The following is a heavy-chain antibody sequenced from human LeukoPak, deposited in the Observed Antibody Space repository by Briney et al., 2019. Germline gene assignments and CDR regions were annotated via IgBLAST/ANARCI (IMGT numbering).Heavy chain of an antibody. CDR2: ISGSGGST. Sequence: PGGSLRLSCAASGFTFSSYAMSWVRQAPGKGLEWVSAISGSGGSTYYADSVKGRFTISRDNSKNTLYLQMNSLRAEDTAVYYCAKDGVKVPAAYLYYFDYWGQGTLVTVSS. CDR1: GFTFSSYA. V-gene: IGHV3-23*01. CDR3: AKDGVKVPAAYLYYFDY. D-gene: IGHD2-2*01. J-gene: IGHJ4*02.